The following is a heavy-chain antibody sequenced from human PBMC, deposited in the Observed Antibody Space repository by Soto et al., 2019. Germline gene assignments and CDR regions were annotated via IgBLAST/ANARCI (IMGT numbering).Heavy chain of an antibody. CDR1: GFTFDDYA. CDR2: ISWNSGSL. CDR3: AKSHYDTTGNFDAFEI. V-gene: IGHV3-9*01. Sequence: EVQLVESGGGLVQPGRSLRLSCAASGFTFDDYAMHWVRQAPGKGLEWVSGISWNSGSLDYTDSMQGRFTISRDNAKNSLYLQMNSLRPEDTALYYWAKSHYDTTGNFDAFEIWGQGTMVTVSS. J-gene: IGHJ3*02. D-gene: IGHD3-22*01.